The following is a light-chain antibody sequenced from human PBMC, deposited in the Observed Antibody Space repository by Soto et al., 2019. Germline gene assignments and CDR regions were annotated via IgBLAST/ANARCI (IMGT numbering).Light chain of an antibody. Sequence: EIVMTQSPATLSVSPGXRXTXXXXASQXVSXXLAWYQQKPGQAPRLLIYGASTRATGIPARFSGSGSGTEFTLTISSLQSEDFAVYYCQQYNNWPYTFGQGTKLEIK. CDR1: QXVSXX. CDR3: QQYNNWPYT. J-gene: IGKJ2*01. CDR2: GAS. V-gene: IGKV3-15*01.